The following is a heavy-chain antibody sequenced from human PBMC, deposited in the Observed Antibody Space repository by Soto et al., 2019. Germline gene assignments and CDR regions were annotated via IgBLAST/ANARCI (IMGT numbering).Heavy chain of an antibody. J-gene: IGHJ3*01. CDR1: GFTFGNYA. CDR2: ISDPGTST. Sequence: PVGSLRLSCAASGFTFGNYAMNWVRQAPGKGLEWISSISDPGTSTYYANSVKGRFSMSRDNSKNTLFLQMNRLRADDTAVYFCAKSLVTPSDAFDLWGRGTLVT. D-gene: IGHD2-21*02. CDR3: AKSLVTPSDAFDL. V-gene: IGHV3-23*01.